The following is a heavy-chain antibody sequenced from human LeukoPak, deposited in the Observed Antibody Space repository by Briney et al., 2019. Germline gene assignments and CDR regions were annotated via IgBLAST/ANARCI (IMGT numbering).Heavy chain of an antibody. CDR1: GGSISSGGYY. CDR3: ANYGSGSYRFDP. Sequence: SETLSLTCTVSGGSISSGGYYWSWIRQHPGKGLEWIAYIHHSGSTYYNPSLKSRLIISLDTSKNQFSLKLNPVTAADTAVYYCANYGSGSYRFDPWGQGTLVTVSS. CDR2: IHHSGST. J-gene: IGHJ5*02. D-gene: IGHD3-10*01. V-gene: IGHV4-31*03.